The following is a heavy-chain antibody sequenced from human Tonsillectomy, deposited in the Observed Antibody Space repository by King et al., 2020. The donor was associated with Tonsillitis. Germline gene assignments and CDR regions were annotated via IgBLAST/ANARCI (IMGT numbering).Heavy chain of an antibody. Sequence: VQLVESGGGLVQPGGSLRLSCAASGFTFSRYWMSWVRQAPGKGLEWVANIKQDGSEKYYVDSVKGRFTISRDNAKNSLYLQMNSLRAEDTAVYYCASEGGQQLVVGFYYWGQGTLVTVSS. CDR2: IKQDGSEK. D-gene: IGHD6-13*01. CDR3: ASEGGQQLVVGFYY. J-gene: IGHJ4*02. CDR1: GFTFSRYW. V-gene: IGHV3-7*03.